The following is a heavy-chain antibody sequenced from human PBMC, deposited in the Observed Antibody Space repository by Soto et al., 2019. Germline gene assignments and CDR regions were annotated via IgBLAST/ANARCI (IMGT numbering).Heavy chain of an antibody. D-gene: IGHD7-27*01. CDR1: GGTFSRYA. Sequence: QVQLVQSGAEVKKPGSSVKVSCKASGGTFSRYAISWVRQAPGQGLEWMGGIIPIFGKANNAQKLQGRGTITADESKSTAYMEMSSLRYEATAVNYCARAWGDHQPRYYWYFDLWGRGTLVTVSS. J-gene: IGHJ2*01. CDR2: IIPIFGKA. CDR3: ARAWGDHQPRYYWYFDL. V-gene: IGHV1-69*01.